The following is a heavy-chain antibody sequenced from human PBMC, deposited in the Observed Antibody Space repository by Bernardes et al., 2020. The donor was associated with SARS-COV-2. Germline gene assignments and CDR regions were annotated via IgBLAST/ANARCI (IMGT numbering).Heavy chain of an antibody. J-gene: IGHJ4*02. D-gene: IGHD4-17*01. CDR2: IPDSGST. CDR1: GGSISSYY. CDR3: ARQDNEYGDLTTWY. V-gene: IGHV4-59*08. Sequence: SETLSLTCTVSGGSISSYYWSWIRQPPGKGLEWIGYIPDSGSTNYNPSLKSRVTISVDMSKNQFSLNLSSVTAADTAVYYCARQDNEYGDLTTWYWGQGTLVTVSS.